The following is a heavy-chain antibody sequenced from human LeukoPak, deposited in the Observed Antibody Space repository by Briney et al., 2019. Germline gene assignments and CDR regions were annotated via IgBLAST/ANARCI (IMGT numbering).Heavy chain of an antibody. J-gene: IGHJ5*02. Sequence: ASVKVSCKASGGAFSNFAINWVRQAPGQGLEWMGGIIPIFGAVNYAQNFQGRVTITADESTNTAYMELSSLRFEDTAIYCCAREWKIFGVTGGYDPWGQGTLVTVSS. V-gene: IGHV1-69*13. D-gene: IGHD3-3*01. CDR1: GGAFSNFA. CDR2: IIPIFGAV. CDR3: AREWKIFGVTGGYDP.